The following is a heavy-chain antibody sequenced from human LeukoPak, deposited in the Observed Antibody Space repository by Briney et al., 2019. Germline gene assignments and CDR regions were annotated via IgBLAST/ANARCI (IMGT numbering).Heavy chain of an antibody. CDR2: FYHGGST. J-gene: IGHJ3*02. V-gene: IGHV4-38-2*02. D-gene: IGHD3-10*01. CDR1: GYSISTGYY. Sequence: SETLSLTCTVSGYSISTGYYWDWIRQPPGKGLEWIGTFYHGGSTYYNPSLKSRVTISVDTSKNQFSLKLSSVTAADTAVYYCARSKYYYGSGSYYNVGAFDIWGQGTMVTVSS. CDR3: ARSKYYYGSGSYYNVGAFDI.